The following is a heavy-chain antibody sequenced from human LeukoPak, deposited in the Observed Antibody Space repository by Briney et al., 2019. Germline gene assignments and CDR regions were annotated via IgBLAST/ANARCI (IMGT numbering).Heavy chain of an antibody. CDR1: GFTFRSYS. CDR3: ASSGSYRFDY. J-gene: IGHJ4*02. CDR2: ITASGTAM. D-gene: IGHD1-26*01. Sequence: GGSLRLSCAASGFTFRSYSMNWVRQAPGKGLEWVSHITASGTAMFYADSVKGRFTISRDNAKNSLYLQMNSLRDEDTAVYYCASSGSYRFDYWGQGTLVTVSS. V-gene: IGHV3-48*02.